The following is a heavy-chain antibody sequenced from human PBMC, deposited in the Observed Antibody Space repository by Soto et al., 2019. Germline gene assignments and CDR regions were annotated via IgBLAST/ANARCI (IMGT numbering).Heavy chain of an antibody. J-gene: IGHJ4*02. Sequence: QVQLVESGGGVVQPGRSLRLSCAASGFTFGSFAMHWARQAPGKGLEWVALVSADGVTKYYADSVTGRFTISRDNSKNTLYLEMNILRTEDTAVYYGYSSGWWGQGTLVTVSS. CDR1: GFTFGSFA. V-gene: IGHV3-30*04. CDR3: YSSGW. CDR2: VSADGVTK. D-gene: IGHD6-19*01.